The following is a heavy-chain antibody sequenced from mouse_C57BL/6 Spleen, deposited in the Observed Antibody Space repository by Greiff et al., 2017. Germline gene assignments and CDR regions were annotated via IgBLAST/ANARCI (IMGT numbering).Heavy chain of an antibody. CDR1: GYTFTSYW. J-gene: IGHJ3*01. V-gene: IGHV1-53*01. D-gene: IGHD1-1*01. CDR3: ARDYGSSKGAWFAY. Sequence: QVQLQQPGTELVKPGASVKLSCTASGYTFTSYWMHWVKQRPGQGLEWIGNINPSNGGTNYNEKFQSKATLTVDKSSSTAYMQLSSLTSEDSAVYYCARDYGSSKGAWFAYWGQGTLVTVSA. CDR2: INPSNGGT.